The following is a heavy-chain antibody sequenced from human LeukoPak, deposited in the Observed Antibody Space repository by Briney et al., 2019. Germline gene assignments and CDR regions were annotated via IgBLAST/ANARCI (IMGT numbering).Heavy chain of an antibody. CDR1: GGSISSTTYF. V-gene: IGHV4-39*01. J-gene: IGHJ4*02. CDR3: ARYSSTHGYFDY. Sequence: SETLSLTCTVSGGSISSTTYFWGWIRQPPGKGLEWIGSIYYSGTTYYNPSLKSRVTISVDTSKNQFSLKLSSVTAADTAVYYCARYSSTHGYFDYWGQGTLVTVSS. CDR2: IYYSGTT. D-gene: IGHD2-21*01.